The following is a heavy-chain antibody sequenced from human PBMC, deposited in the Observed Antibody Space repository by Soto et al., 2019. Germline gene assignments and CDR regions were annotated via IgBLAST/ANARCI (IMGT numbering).Heavy chain of an antibody. CDR2: ISSSSSYI. CDR1: GFTFSSYS. J-gene: IGHJ6*03. V-gene: IGHV3-21*01. D-gene: IGHD3-16*01. CDR3: ARDLKGETTFVYYYYYIDV. Sequence: GGSLRLSCAASGFTFSSYSMNWVRQAPGKGLEWVSSISSSSSYIYYADSVKGRFTISRDNAKNSLYLQMNSLRAEDTAVYYCARDLKGETTFVYYYYYIDVWGEGTTVTVSS.